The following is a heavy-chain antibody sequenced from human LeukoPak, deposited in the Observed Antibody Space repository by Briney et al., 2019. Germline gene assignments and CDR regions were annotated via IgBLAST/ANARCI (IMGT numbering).Heavy chain of an antibody. Sequence: ASVKVSSKASGYTFTGYYMHWVRQAPGQGLERMGRINPNSGGTNYAQKFQGRVTMTRDTSISTAYMELSRLRSDDTAVYYCASPNIAARLNYWGQGTPVTVSS. D-gene: IGHD6-6*01. CDR1: GYTFTGYY. CDR3: ASPNIAARLNY. V-gene: IGHV1-2*06. J-gene: IGHJ4*02. CDR2: INPNSGGT.